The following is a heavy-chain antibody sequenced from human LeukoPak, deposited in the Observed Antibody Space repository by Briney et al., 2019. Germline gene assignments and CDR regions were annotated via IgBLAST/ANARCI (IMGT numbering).Heavy chain of an antibody. CDR2: ISPSGGST. Sequence: GASVKVSCKASGYTFTSYYMQWVRQAPGQGLEWMGIISPSGGSTSYAQKFQGRVTMTRDMSTSTVYMELSSLRSEDTAVYYCARDSSPRLYCSGCSCYPNIFDYWGQGTLVTVSS. CDR1: GYTFTSYY. J-gene: IGHJ4*02. V-gene: IGHV1-46*01. CDR3: ARDSSPRLYCSGCSCYPNIFDY. D-gene: IGHD2-15*01.